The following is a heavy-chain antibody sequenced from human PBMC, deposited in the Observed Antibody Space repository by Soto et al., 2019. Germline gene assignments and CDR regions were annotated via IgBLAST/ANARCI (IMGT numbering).Heavy chain of an antibody. V-gene: IGHV3-30*03. D-gene: IGHD5-18*01. CDR3: VSDRGYGHASVPYS. J-gene: IGHJ4*02. CDR1: GFTFTSYG. CDR2: ISYDGGLQ. Sequence: QAHLVESGGGVVQPGRSLRLSCAASGFTFTSYGMHWVRQAAGTRLEWVAGISYDGGLQHYSDSVKGRFTSSRDNSKNMVLLQMNSLRAEDTAVYYCVSDRGYGHASVPYSWGKGTLVSVSS.